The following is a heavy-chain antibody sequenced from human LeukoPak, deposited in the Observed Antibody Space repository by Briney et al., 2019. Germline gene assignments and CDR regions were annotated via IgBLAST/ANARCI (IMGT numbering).Heavy chain of an antibody. CDR1: GGSISSYY. D-gene: IGHD1-26*01. J-gene: IGHJ4*02. Sequence: PSETLSLTCTVSGGSISSYYWSWIRQPAGKGLEWIGRIYTSGSTNYNASLRSRVSMSVDTSKNQFSLKLSSVTAADTAVFYCARENSGSYREFDYWGQGTLVTVSS. CDR2: IYTSGST. CDR3: ARENSGSYREFDY. V-gene: IGHV4-4*07.